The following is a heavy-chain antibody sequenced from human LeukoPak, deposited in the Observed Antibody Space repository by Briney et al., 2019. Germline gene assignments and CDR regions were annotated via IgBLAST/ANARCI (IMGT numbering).Heavy chain of an antibody. Sequence: GGSLRLSCAASEFTFSSNGMSWVRQAPGKGLQWVSAISGSGGAIFYADSVKGRFTISRDNSKNTLYLQMNSLRAEDTATYYCAKHSYDGSGHYWFDPWGQGTLVTVSS. CDR3: AKHSYDGSGHYWFDP. CDR1: EFTFSSNG. CDR2: ISGSGGAI. J-gene: IGHJ5*02. V-gene: IGHV3-23*01. D-gene: IGHD3-22*01.